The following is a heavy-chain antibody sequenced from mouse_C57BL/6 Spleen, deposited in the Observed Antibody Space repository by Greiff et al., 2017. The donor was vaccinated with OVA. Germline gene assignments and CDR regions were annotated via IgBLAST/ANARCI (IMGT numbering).Heavy chain of an antibody. CDR2: INPNNGGT. J-gene: IGHJ1*03. Sequence: VQLQQSGPELVKPGASVKIPCKASGYTFTDYNMDWVKQSHGKSLEWIGDINPNNGGTIYNQKFKGKATLTVDKSSSTAYMELRSLTSEDTAVYYCAGAERVRRDFDVWGTGTTVTVSS. CDR1: GYTFTDYN. V-gene: IGHV1-18*01. CDR3: AGAERVRRDFDV. D-gene: IGHD2-14*01.